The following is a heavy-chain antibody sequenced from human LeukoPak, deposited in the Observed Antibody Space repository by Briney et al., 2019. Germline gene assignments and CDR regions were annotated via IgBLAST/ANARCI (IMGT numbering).Heavy chain of an antibody. D-gene: IGHD4-23*01. J-gene: IGHJ3*02. CDR3: SSGNSHAFDI. CDR2: INSDGSST. V-gene: IGHV3-74*01. Sequence: GGSLRLSCAASGFTFSSYWMHSVRQAPGKGLVWVSRINSDGSSTSYADSVKGRFTISRDNAKNTLYLQMSNLRAEDTAVYYCSSGNSHAFDIWGQGTMVTVSS. CDR1: GFTFSSYW.